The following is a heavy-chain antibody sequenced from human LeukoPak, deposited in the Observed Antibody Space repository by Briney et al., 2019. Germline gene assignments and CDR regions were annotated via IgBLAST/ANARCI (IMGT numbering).Heavy chain of an antibody. J-gene: IGHJ4*02. CDR1: GFTFSSYA. CDR3: ARRAGAYSHPYDY. Sequence: GGSLRLSCAASGFTFSSYAMSWVRQAPGKGLEWVSAISGSGGSTYYADSVKGRFTISGDNSKNTLYLQMSSLRAEDTAVYYCARRAGAYSHPYDYWGQGTLVTVSS. V-gene: IGHV3-23*01. D-gene: IGHD4/OR15-4a*01. CDR2: ISGSGGST.